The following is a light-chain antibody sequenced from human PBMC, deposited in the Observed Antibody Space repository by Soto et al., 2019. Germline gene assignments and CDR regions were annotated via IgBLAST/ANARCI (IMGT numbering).Light chain of an antibody. Sequence: DIQMTQSPSTLSASVGDTVTITCRASESISIWLAWYQQKPGTAPKLLIYAASTLQSGVPSRFSGSGSGTDFTLAISSLQPEDFATYYCQQSDSIPITFGQGTRLEIK. CDR3: QQSDSIPIT. J-gene: IGKJ5*01. CDR1: ESISIW. CDR2: AAS. V-gene: IGKV1-39*01.